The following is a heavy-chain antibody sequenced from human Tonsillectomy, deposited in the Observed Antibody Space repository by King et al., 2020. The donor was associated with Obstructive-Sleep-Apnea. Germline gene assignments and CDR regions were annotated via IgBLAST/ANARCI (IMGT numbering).Heavy chain of an antibody. J-gene: IGHJ4*02. D-gene: IGHD3-10*01. V-gene: IGHV3-30*05. CDR3: ARDPGSPKPIYSFDY. CDR2: ISYDGSDK. Sequence: VQLVESGGDVVQPGRSLRLSCAASGFTFSNYGLHWVRQAPGKGLEWVAVISYDGSDKYYAASVKGRFTISRDNSKNTLYLQMSSLKTEDTAVYYCARDPGSPKPIYSFDYWGQGTLVTVSS. CDR1: GFTFSNYG.